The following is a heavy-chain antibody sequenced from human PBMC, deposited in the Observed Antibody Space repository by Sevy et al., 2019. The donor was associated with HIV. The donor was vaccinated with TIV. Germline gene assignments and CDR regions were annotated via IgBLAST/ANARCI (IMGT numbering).Heavy chain of an antibody. CDR1: GGSITSVNW. V-gene: IGHV4-4*02. D-gene: IGHD3-16*01. Sequence: SETLSLTCAVSGGSITSVNWWHWVRQPPGKGLEWIGEIYHSGSTNYNPSLKSRVTISVDNSKNQFSLNLYSVTAADTAVYYCARGGESPRGFDPRGQGSLVTVSS. J-gene: IGHJ5*02. CDR2: IYHSGST. CDR3: ARGGESPRGFDP.